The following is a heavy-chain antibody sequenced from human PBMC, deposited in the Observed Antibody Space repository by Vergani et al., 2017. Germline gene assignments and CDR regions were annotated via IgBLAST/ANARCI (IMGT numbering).Heavy chain of an antibody. V-gene: IGHV5-51*01. CDR3: ARHTTYTDS. Sequence: EVELVQSGPEMRKPGESLKISCKGSEYSFGNYWIGWVLQMPGKGLEWMGIIYPADSDTRYSPSFQGQVTISADKSSSTAFLQWDSLKASDTALYYCARHTTYTDSWGQGTLVTVSS. CDR2: IYPADSDT. J-gene: IGHJ4*02. CDR1: EYSFGNYW. D-gene: IGHD1-1*01.